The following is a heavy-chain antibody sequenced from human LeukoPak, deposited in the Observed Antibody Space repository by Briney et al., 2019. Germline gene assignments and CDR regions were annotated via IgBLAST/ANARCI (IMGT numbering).Heavy chain of an antibody. D-gene: IGHD3-22*01. CDR1: GFTFSIYA. J-gene: IGHJ4*02. Sequence: GGSLRLSCAASGFTFSIYAMSWVRQAPGKGLEWVSSITSSGTGTFYADSVKGRLTISRDNSENTLYLQMNSLRAEDTAVYYCAKDRPNYYDSSGHYYRRNGDYWGQGTLVTVSS. CDR2: ITSSGTGT. CDR3: AKDRPNYYDSSGHYYRRNGDY. V-gene: IGHV3-23*01.